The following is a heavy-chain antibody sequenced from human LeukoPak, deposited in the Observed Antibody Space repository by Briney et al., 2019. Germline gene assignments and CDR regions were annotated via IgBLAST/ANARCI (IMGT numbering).Heavy chain of an antibody. D-gene: IGHD3-22*01. CDR1: GFTFSSHG. CDR2: IRYDGSKI. V-gene: IGHV3-30*02. Sequence: GGSLRLSCAASGFTFSSHGMHWVRQTPGKGLEWVAFIRYDGSKIFYAGSVKGRFTISRDNSKNTLYLQMNNLRVEDTAVYYCVKGSHYSDRSGYFIDYWGQGTLVTVSS. CDR3: VKGSHYSDRSGYFIDY. J-gene: IGHJ4*02.